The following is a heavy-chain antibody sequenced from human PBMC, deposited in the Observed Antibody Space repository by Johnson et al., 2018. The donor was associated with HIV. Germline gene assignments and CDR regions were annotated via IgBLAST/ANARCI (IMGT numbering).Heavy chain of an antibody. J-gene: IGHJ3*02. D-gene: IGHD2-21*01. CDR2: ISSSGNPI. CDR1: GFTFNDYY. Sequence: QVQLVESGGGVVQPGGSLRLSCAAPGFTFNDYYMGWIRQAPGKGLEWVSIISSSGNPIYSADSVKGRFTISRDNAKNSLYLQMNSLRAEDTAVYYCARDWVIGDAFDIWGQGTKVTVSS. CDR3: ARDWVIGDAFDI. V-gene: IGHV3-11*04.